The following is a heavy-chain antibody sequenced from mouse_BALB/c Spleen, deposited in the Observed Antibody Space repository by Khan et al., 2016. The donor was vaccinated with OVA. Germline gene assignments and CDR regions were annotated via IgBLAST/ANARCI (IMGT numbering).Heavy chain of an antibody. CDR3: ARLYAMDY. J-gene: IGHJ4*01. CDR2: ISSGGSYT. Sequence: EVELVESGGDLVKPGGSLKLSCAASGFTFSSYGMSWVRQTPDKRLEWVATISSGGSYTYYPDSVKGRFPISRDNAKNTLYLQMSSLKSDDTAMYYCARLYAMDYWGQGTSVTVSS. V-gene: IGHV5-6*01. CDR1: GFTFSSYG.